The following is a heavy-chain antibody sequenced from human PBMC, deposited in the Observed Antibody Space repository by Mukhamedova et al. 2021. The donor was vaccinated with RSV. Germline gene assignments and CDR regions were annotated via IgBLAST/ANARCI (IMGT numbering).Heavy chain of an antibody. J-gene: IGHJ5*02. CDR2: IYQSGAT. Sequence: WTWVRQPPGKGLEWIGEIYQSGATTYNPSLKSRVTISIDKSKNQFSLNLTSVTAADTAVYYCARYGATSQTNWFDPWGQGTLVTV. V-gene: IGHV4-4*02. CDR3: ARYGATSQTNWFDP. D-gene: IGHD3-10*01.